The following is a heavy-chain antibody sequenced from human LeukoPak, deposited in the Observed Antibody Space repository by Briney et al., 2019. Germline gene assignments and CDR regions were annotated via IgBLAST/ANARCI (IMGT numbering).Heavy chain of an antibody. J-gene: IGHJ4*02. D-gene: IGHD2-15*01. V-gene: IGHV3-23*01. CDR2: ISSSDDTT. CDR3: AKARKDCSSGTCYSRPFDH. Sequence: GSLRLSCAASGFTISTYAMSWVRQAPGKGLEWVSAISSSDDTTYSADSVKGRFTISRDHSKNTLFLQMNCLRAEDTAVYYCAKARKDCSSGTCYSRPFDHWGQGTLVTVSS. CDR1: GFTISTYA.